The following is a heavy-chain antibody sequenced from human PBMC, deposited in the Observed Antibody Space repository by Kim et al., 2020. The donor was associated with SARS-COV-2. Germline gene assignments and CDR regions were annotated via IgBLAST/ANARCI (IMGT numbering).Heavy chain of an antibody. CDR3: AKDPLKSPNIAVAGPQHMFDP. CDR2: ISGSGGST. J-gene: IGHJ5*02. V-gene: IGHV3-23*01. D-gene: IGHD6-19*01. CDR1: GFTFSSYA. Sequence: GGSLRLSCAASGFTFSSYAMSWVRQAPGKGLEWVSAISGSGGSTYYADSVKGRFTISRDNSKNTLYLQMNSLRAEDTAVYYCAKDPLKSPNIAVAGPQHMFDPWGQGTLVTVSS.